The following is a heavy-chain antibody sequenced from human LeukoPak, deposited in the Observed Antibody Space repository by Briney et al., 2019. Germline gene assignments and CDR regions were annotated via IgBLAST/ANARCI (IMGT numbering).Heavy chain of an antibody. D-gene: IGHD4-11*01. V-gene: IGHV4-61*02. CDR1: GVSISSSNSY. Sequence: PSETLSLTCTVSGVSISSSNSYWGWIRQPAGKGLEWIGRIHAGGSTNYNPSLKSRVTISADTSKNQFSLKLSSVTAADTAVYYCARRSTPYFFGNYAPFDYWGQGTLVTVSS. J-gene: IGHJ4*02. CDR2: IHAGGST. CDR3: ARRSTPYFFGNYAPFDY.